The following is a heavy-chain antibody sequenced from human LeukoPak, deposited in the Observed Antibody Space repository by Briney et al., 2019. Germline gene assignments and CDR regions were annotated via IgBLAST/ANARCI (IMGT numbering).Heavy chain of an antibody. J-gene: IGHJ4*02. D-gene: IGHD3-10*01. CDR2: ISVYNGNT. CDR3: ARDIGYISGSYYSDH. CDR1: GYIFSNYG. V-gene: IGHV1-18*01. Sequence: ASVKVSCKASGYIFSNYGISWVRQAPGQGLEWMGWISVYNGNTNSAQKVQGRVTMTTDTSTTTAYMELRSLRSDDTAVYYCARDIGYISGSYYSDHWGRGALVTVSS.